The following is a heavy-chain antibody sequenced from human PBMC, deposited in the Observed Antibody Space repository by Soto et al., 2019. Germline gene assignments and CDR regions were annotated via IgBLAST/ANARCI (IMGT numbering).Heavy chain of an antibody. V-gene: IGHV3-30*04. CDR3: ARDGDYGGNCFDY. D-gene: IGHD3-16*01. CDR2: MSYDGKNA. J-gene: IGHJ4*02. Sequence: QVQLVESGGGVVQPGRSVRLSCAASGFVFRSYAMHWVRQAPGKGLEWLSVMSYDGKNAYHADSVRGRFTISRDNSNDTLYLQMDSLRPDDTAVYYCARDGDYGGNCFDYWGQGTPVTVSS. CDR1: GFVFRSYA.